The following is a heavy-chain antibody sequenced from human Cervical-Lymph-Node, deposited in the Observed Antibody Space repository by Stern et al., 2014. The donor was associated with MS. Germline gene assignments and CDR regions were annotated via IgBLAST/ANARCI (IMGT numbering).Heavy chain of an antibody. D-gene: IGHD1-1*01. CDR3: ARAPYDFTNWYGMDV. J-gene: IGHJ6*02. Sequence: QLQLQESGPGLVKPSETLSLTCIVSGCSISSYYWSWIRQPPGKGLEWIGHIYFSGSTDYNPSLQSRVTMSADISKNQISLRLSSVTAADTAVYYCARAPYDFTNWYGMDVWGQGTTVTVSS. CDR2: IYFSGST. V-gene: IGHV4-59*01. CDR1: GCSISSYY.